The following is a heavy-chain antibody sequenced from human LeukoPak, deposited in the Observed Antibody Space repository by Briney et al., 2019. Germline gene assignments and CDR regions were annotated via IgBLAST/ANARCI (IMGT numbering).Heavy chain of an antibody. CDR1: GYSINNYW. V-gene: IGHV5-51*01. CDR3: ARQEYCSGGSCYTWFDP. D-gene: IGHD2-15*01. J-gene: IGHJ5*02. CDR2: IYTADSDI. Sequence: GESLKISCKGSGYSINNYWIGWVRPMPGKGLEWMGMIYTADSDIRYSPSFQGQVTISADKSTSTAYLQWISLKASDTAMYYCARQEYCSGGSCYTWFDPWGQGTLVTVSS.